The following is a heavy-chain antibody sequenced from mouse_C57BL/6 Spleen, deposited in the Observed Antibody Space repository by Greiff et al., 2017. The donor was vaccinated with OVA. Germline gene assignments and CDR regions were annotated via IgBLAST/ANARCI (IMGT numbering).Heavy chain of an antibody. CDR3: ARGGLIITTVVAEGASMDY. CDR1: GYTFTSYW. CDR2: IHPNSGST. Sequence: QVQLQQPGAELVKPGASVKLSCKASGYTFTSYWMHWVKQRPGQGLEWIGMIHPNSGSTNYNEKFKSKATLTVDKSSSTAYMQLSSRTSEDSAVEYCARGGLIITTVVAEGASMDYWGQGTSVTVSS. V-gene: IGHV1-64*01. D-gene: IGHD1-1*01. J-gene: IGHJ4*01.